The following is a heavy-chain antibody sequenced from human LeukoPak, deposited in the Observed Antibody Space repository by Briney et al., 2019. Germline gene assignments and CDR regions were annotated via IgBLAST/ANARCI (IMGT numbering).Heavy chain of an antibody. Sequence: PGESLKISCEGSRYNFSNYWIGWVRQMPGKGLEWMGIIHPGDSETRYSPPFQGQVTISADESISTAYLQWSSLKASDTAMYYCARRMCSRDSCYLGRAFDIWGQGTMVTVTS. V-gene: IGHV5-51*01. D-gene: IGHD2-2*01. CDR1: RYNFSNYW. CDR3: ARRMCSRDSCYLGRAFDI. CDR2: IHPGDSET. J-gene: IGHJ3*02.